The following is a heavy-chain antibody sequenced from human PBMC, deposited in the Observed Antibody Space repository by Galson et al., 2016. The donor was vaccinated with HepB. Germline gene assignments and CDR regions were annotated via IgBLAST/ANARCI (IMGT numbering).Heavy chain of an antibody. J-gene: IGHJ4*02. CDR3: LTDRGY. Sequence: SLRLSCAASGFTFSAIGIHWARRAPGKGLEYVSGISGNGETTYYADSVKGKFTISRDNSQNTVYLQMSSLKVEDTAVYYCLTDRGYWGQRTLVTVSS. V-gene: IGHV3-64D*06. CDR1: GFTFSAIG. CDR2: ISGNGETT.